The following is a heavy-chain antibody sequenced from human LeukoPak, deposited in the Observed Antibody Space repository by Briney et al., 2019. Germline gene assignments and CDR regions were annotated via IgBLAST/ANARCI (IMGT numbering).Heavy chain of an antibody. J-gene: IGHJ4*02. D-gene: IGHD1-1*01. CDR3: TNSNWNHVYFDY. V-gene: IGHV3-30*02. CDR1: GFTFSSYG. Sequence: GGSLRLSCAASGFTFSSYGMHWVRQAPGKGLEWVAFIRYDGSNKYYADSVKGRFTISRDNSKNTLYLQMNSLRAEDTAVYYFTNSNWNHVYFDYWGQGTLVTVSS. CDR2: IRYDGSNK.